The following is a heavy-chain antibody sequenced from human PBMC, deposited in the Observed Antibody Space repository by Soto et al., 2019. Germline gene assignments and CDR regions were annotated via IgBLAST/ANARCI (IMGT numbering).Heavy chain of an antibody. V-gene: IGHV1-18*01. D-gene: IGHD3-22*01. CDR1: GYTFTSYG. Sequence: GASVKVSCKASGYTFTSYGINWVRQAPGQGLEWLGWISAYDGYTNYAQILQGRVSMTTDTSTKTAYMELRSLRSDDTAMYYCARGGFYDSSGARNYYYYGMNVWGQGTTVTGSS. CDR3: ARGGFYDSSGARNYYYYGMNV. CDR2: ISAYDGYT. J-gene: IGHJ6*02.